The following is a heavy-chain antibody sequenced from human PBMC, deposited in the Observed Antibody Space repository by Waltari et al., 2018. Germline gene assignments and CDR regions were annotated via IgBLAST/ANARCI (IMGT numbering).Heavy chain of an antibody. CDR2: SRGGGGIT. V-gene: IGHV3-23*01. D-gene: IGHD1-20*01. J-gene: IGHJ4*02. CDR3: AKEHTVTGARPFDY. CDR1: AFSFSAFP. Sequence: EVHLLESGGVLTRPGGSLRLSCSASAFSFSAFPMSWVPQAPGKGLEVASSSRGGGGITDYAASVEGRCIISRDNSKNTVSLEMTSLRAEDTAIYYCAKEHTVTGARPFDYWGRGTLVTVSS.